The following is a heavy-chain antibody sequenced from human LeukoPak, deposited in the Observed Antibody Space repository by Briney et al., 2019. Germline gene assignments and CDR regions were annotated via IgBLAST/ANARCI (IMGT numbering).Heavy chain of an antibody. CDR1: RGSISSGNYY. CDR3: ARRKLRFLEWLLRPDAFDI. V-gene: IGHV4-31*03. J-gene: IGHJ3*02. Sequence: PSQTLSLTCTVSRGSISSGNYYWSWIRQHPGKGPEYIGYIYYDGTTYYNPSLKSRVSMSVDTSKNQFSLKLNSVTAADTAVYYCARRKLRFLEWLLRPDAFDIWGQGTMVTVSS. D-gene: IGHD3-3*01. CDR2: IYYDGTT.